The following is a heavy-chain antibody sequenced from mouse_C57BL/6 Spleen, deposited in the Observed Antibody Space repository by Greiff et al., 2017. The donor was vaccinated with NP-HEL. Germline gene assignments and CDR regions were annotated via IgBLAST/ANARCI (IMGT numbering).Heavy chain of an antibody. CDR1: GYSFTDYN. CDR3: ARSFITTVVATEAMDY. D-gene: IGHD1-1*01. V-gene: IGHV1-39*01. J-gene: IGHJ4*01. Sequence: VHVKQSGPELVKPGASVKISCKASGYSFTDYNMNWVKQSNGKSLEWIGVINPNYGTTSYNQKFKGKATLTVDQSSSTAYMQLNSLTSEDSAVYYCARSFITTVVATEAMDYWGQGTSVTVSS. CDR2: INPNYGTT.